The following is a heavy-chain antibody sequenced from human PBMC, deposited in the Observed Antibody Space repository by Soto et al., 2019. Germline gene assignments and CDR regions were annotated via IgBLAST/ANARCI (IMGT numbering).Heavy chain of an antibody. CDR2: IKQDGSEK. CDR1: GFTFSSYW. CDR3: ARARWSVVVVVAASAFDI. D-gene: IGHD2-15*01. V-gene: IGHV3-7*04. J-gene: IGHJ3*02. Sequence: EVQLVESGGGLVQPGGSLRLSCAASGFTFSSYWMSWVRQAPGKGLEWVANIKQDGSEKYYVDSVKGRFTISRDNAKNSLYPQMNSLRAEDTAVYYCARARWSVVVVVAASAFDIWGQGTMVTVSS.